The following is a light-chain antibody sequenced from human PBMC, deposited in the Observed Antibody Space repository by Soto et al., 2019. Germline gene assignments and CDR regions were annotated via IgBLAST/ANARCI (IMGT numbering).Light chain of an antibody. CDR1: SSDVGVYNY. Sequence: QSVLTQPRSVSGSPGQSVTISCTGTSSDVGVYNYVSWYQQHPGKAPQLVIYDVIKRPSGVPYRFSGSKSGNTASLTISGRQAEDEADYYCCSYAGSSLWVFGGGTKLTVL. CDR2: DVI. V-gene: IGLV2-11*01. CDR3: CSYAGSSLWV. J-gene: IGLJ3*02.